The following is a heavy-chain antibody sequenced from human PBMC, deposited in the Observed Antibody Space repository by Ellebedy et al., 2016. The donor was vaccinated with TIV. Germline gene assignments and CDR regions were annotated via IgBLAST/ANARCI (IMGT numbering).Heavy chain of an antibody. V-gene: IGHV3-7*01. CDR3: ARDFDYSSATCYDGGFDY. D-gene: IGHD2-2*01. Sequence: GESLKISCAASGFTFSSYWMSSVRQAPGKGLEWVANIKQDGSEKYYVDSVKGRFTISRDNAKNSLYPQMNSLRAEDTAVYYCARDFDYSSATCYDGGFDYWGQGTLVTVSS. CDR1: GFTFSSYW. J-gene: IGHJ4*02. CDR2: IKQDGSEK.